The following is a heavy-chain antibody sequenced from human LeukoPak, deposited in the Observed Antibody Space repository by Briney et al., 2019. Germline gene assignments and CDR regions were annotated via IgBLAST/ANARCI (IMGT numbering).Heavy chain of an antibody. CDR2: ISSSSSYI. J-gene: IGHJ4*02. CDR3: ASLLGNDARRFDY. D-gene: IGHD1-1*01. V-gene: IGHV3-21*01. CDR1: GFTFSSYS. Sequence: GGSLRLSCAASGFTFSSYSMNWVRQAPGKGLEWVSSISSSSSYIYYADSVKGRFTISRDNAKNSLYLQMNGLRAEDTAVYYCASLLGNDARRFDYWGQGTLVTVSS.